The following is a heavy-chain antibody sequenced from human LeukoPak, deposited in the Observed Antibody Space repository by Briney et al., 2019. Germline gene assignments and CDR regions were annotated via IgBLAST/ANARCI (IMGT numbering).Heavy chain of an antibody. CDR2: INSGSTYT. D-gene: IGHD1-1*01. Sequence: GGSLRLSCAASGFTFSSYMMNWVRQAPGKGLEWVSSINSGSTYTYYTQSVKGRFTVSRDNAKNSLFLQMNNLRAEDTAIYYCARSLTTLTYEGYWGQGTLVTVSS. V-gene: IGHV3-21*01. CDR3: ARSLTTLTYEGY. CDR1: GFTFSSYM. J-gene: IGHJ4*02.